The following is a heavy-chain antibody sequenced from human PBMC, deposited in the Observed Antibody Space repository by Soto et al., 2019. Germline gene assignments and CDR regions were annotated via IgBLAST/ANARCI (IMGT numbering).Heavy chain of an antibody. D-gene: IGHD2-15*01. CDR3: ARRGRTLLHYSYFLDV. J-gene: IGHJ6*03. V-gene: IGHV3-48*01. CDR2: IRRHTSVT. CDR1: GLTLSTSS. Sequence: GGSLRLSCAPSGLTLSTSSMNWVRQAPGKGLEWISYIRRHTSVTAYANTVKGRFTISRDSAKNSLYLQMDSLRVEDTAVYYCARRGRTLLHYSYFLDVWGKGTTVTLSS.